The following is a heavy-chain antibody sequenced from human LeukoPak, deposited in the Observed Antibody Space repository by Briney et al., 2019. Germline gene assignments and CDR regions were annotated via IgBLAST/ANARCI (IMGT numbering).Heavy chain of an antibody. CDR1: GFTFSDYY. D-gene: IGHD1-20*01. CDR2: ISSSGSTI. J-gene: IGHJ4*02. Sequence: GGSLRLSCAASGFTFSDYYMSWIRQAPGKGLEWVSYISSSGSTIYYADSVKGRFPISRDNAKNSRYLQMNSLRAEDTAGYFGARRRYNWSAIDYWGQGTLVTVSS. V-gene: IGHV3-11*01. CDR3: ARRRYNWSAIDY.